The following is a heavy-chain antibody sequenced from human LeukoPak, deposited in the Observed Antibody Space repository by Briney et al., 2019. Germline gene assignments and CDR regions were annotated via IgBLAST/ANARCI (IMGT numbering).Heavy chain of an antibody. J-gene: IGHJ6*02. CDR1: GYTFTGHY. CDR3: ARDGGGGDSSLYGMDV. CDR2: MNPNNGVA. Sequence: GASVKVSCKTSGYTFTGHYVHWVRQAPGQGLEWLGWMNPNNGVAHYAQKFQGRVTMTRDTSITTVYMELNRLSVDDTAMYYCARDGGGGDSSLYGMDVWGQGTTVTVSS. V-gene: IGHV1-2*02. D-gene: IGHD3-16*01.